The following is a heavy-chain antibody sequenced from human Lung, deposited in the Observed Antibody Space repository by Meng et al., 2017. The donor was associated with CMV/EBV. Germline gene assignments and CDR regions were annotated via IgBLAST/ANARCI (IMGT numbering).Heavy chain of an antibody. Sequence: SXXVSXKASGDTFQRYSITWVRQAPGQGLEWLGRIMPILGMANHAQSLQGRVTITADKPTSTSYLELSGLTSEDTATYYCARDRRANYDYYGMDGWGQGXSVTVSS. J-gene: IGHJ6*02. V-gene: IGHV1-69*04. CDR3: ARDRRANYDYYGMDG. CDR2: IMPILGMA. CDR1: GDTFQRYS.